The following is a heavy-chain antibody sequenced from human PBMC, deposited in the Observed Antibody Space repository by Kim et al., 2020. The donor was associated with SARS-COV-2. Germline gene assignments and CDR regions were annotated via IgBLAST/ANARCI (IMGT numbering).Heavy chain of an antibody. V-gene: IGHV3-9*01. Sequence: SIAYAAPGKGRFTISRDNAKKSLDLQMNSLRPEDTAFYYCAKQQQQLAFDYWGQGTLVTVSS. CDR2: SI. J-gene: IGHJ4*02. CDR3: AKQQQQLAFDY. D-gene: IGHD6-13*01.